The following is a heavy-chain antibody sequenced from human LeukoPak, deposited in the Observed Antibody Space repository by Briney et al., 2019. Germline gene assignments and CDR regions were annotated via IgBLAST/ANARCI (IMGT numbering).Heavy chain of an antibody. V-gene: IGHV1-2*02. CDR1: GYTFTGYY. Sequence: GASVKVSCKASGYTFTGYYMRWVRQAPGQGLEWMGWINPNSGGTNYAQKFQGRVTMTRDTSISTAYMELSRLRSDDTAVYYCARVSVEYCSSTSCYARPFDYWGQGTLVTVSS. CDR3: ARVSVEYCSSTSCYARPFDY. D-gene: IGHD2-2*01. J-gene: IGHJ4*02. CDR2: INPNSGGT.